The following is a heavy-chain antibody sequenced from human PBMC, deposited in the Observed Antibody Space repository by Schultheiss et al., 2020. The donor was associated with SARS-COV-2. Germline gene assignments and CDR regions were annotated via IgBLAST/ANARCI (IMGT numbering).Heavy chain of an antibody. D-gene: IGHD4-17*01. J-gene: IGHJ4*02. V-gene: IGHV1-18*01. Sequence: ASVKVSCKASGYTFTSYGISWVRQAPGQGLEWMGWISAYNGNTNYAQKFQGRVTITADESTNTAYMELRSLRSDDTAVYSCARDRREYGAIYLFDYWGQGTLVTVSS. CDR2: ISAYNGNT. CDR3: ARDRREYGAIYLFDY. CDR1: GYTFTSYG.